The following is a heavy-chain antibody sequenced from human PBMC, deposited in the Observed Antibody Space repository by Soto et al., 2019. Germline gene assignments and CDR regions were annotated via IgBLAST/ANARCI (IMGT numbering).Heavy chain of an antibody. D-gene: IGHD3-10*01. J-gene: IGHJ4*02. V-gene: IGHV1-69*02. CDR2: IIPILGIA. Sequence: QVQLVQSGAEVKKPGSSVKVSCKASGGTFSSYTISWVRQAPGQGLEWMGRIIPILGIANYAQKFQGRVTITTDKSTSTAYMELSSLRSEDTAVYYCARVNDGSGLSGHNFAYWGQGTLVTVSS. CDR3: ARVNDGSGLSGHNFAY. CDR1: GGTFSSYT.